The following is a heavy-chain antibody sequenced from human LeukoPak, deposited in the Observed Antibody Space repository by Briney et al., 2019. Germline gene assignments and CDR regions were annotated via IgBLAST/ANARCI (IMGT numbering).Heavy chain of an antibody. CDR3: ARDLPGDYPY. Sequence: ASVKVSCKASGYTFTSYYMHWVRQAPGQGLEWMGIINPSGGSTNYAQKFQGRVTITADESTSTAYMELSSLRSEDTAVYYCARDLPGDYPYWGQGTLVTVSS. J-gene: IGHJ4*02. V-gene: IGHV1-46*01. CDR1: GYTFTSYY. CDR2: INPSGGST. D-gene: IGHD4-17*01.